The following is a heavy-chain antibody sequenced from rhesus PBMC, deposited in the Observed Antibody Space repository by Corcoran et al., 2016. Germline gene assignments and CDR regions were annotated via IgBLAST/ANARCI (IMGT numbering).Heavy chain of an antibody. Sequence: QLQLQESGPGLVKPSETLSLTCAVSGGSISSNYWSWIRQPPGKGLEWIGRISGRGGTTDYSPSLRSRVTISSDTSKNQFSLKLSSVTAADTAVYYCARAGAYCSRGVCYAGSSDYWGQGVLVTVSS. V-gene: IGHV4-173*01. CDR3: ARAGAYCSRGVCYAGSSDY. D-gene: IGHD2-39*01. CDR2: ISGRGGTT. J-gene: IGHJ4*01. CDR1: GGSISSNY.